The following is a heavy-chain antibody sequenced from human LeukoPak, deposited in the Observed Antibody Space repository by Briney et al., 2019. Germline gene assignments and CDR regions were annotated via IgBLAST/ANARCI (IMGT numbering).Heavy chain of an antibody. J-gene: IGHJ4*02. D-gene: IGHD6-19*01. Sequence: SETLSLTCAVYGGSFSGYYWSWIRQPPGKGLEWIGEINHSGSTNYNPSLKSRVTISVDTSKNQFSLKLSSVTAADTAVYYCARAGTEGSIDYWGQGTLVTVSS. CDR1: GGSFSGYY. V-gene: IGHV4-34*01. CDR3: ARAGTEGSIDY. CDR2: INHSGST.